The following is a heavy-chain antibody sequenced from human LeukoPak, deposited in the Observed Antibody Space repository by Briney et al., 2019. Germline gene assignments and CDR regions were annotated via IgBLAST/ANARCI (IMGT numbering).Heavy chain of an antibody. J-gene: IGHJ4*02. CDR3: AKDQGYEEAMTRGYFDY. V-gene: IGHV3-30*18. CDR2: ISYDGSNK. Sequence: GRALRLSCAASGFXFSSYGMHWVRQAPGKGLEWVADISYDGSNKYYADSVKGRFTISRDNSKNTLYLQMNSLRAEDTAVYYCAKDQGYEEAMTRGYFDYWGQGTLVTVSS. D-gene: IGHD2-2*01. CDR1: GFXFSSYG.